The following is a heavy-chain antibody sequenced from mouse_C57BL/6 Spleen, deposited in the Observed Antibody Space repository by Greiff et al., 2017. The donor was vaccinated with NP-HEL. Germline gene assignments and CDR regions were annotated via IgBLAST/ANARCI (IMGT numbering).Heavy chain of an antibody. CDR2: ISSGSSTI. J-gene: IGHJ1*03. V-gene: IGHV5-17*01. CDR3: ARGEGWYFDV. Sequence: VQLQQSGGGLVKPGGSLKLSCAASGFTFSDYGMHWVRQAPEKGLEWVAYISSGSSTIYYADTVKGRFTISRDNAKNTLFLQMTSLRSEDTAMYYCARGEGWYFDVWGTGTTVTVSS. CDR1: GFTFSDYG.